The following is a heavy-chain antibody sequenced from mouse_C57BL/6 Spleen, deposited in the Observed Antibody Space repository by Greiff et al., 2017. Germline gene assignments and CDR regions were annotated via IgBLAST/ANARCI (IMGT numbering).Heavy chain of an antibody. D-gene: IGHD1-1*01. V-gene: IGHV1-80*01. CDR3: AREATVVATDFDY. Sequence: QVQLQQSGAELVKPGASVKISCKASGYAFSSYWMNWVKQRPGKGLEWIGQIYPGDGDTNYNGKFKGKATLTADKSSSTAYMQLSSLTSEDSAVYFCAREATVVATDFDYWGQGTTLTVSS. J-gene: IGHJ2*01. CDR2: IYPGDGDT. CDR1: GYAFSSYW.